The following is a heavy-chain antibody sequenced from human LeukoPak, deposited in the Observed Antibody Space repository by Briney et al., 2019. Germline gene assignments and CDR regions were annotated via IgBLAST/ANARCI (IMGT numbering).Heavy chain of an antibody. V-gene: IGHV3-21*01. CDR2: ISSSSSYI. Sequence: GGSLRLSCAASGFTFSSYSMNRVRQAPGKGLEWVSSISSSSSYIYYADSVKGRFTISRDNAKNSQYLQMNSLRAEDTAVYYCARVSTVTRLGFDYWGQGTLVTVSS. D-gene: IGHD4-17*01. CDR1: GFTFSSYS. CDR3: ARVSTVTRLGFDY. J-gene: IGHJ4*02.